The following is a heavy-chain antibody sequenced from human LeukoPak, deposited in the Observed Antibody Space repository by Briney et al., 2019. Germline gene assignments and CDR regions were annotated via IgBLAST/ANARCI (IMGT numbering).Heavy chain of an antibody. Sequence: SETLSLTCTVSGGSISSYYWNWIRQPPGKGLEWIGYIYTSGTTTYNPSLKSRLTISIDTSKNQFSLRLSSVTAADTAVYYCAGSTVVYDAFDIWGQGTMVTVSS. CDR3: AGSTVVYDAFDI. D-gene: IGHD4-23*01. J-gene: IGHJ3*02. CDR1: GGSISSYY. V-gene: IGHV4-4*09. CDR2: IYTSGTT.